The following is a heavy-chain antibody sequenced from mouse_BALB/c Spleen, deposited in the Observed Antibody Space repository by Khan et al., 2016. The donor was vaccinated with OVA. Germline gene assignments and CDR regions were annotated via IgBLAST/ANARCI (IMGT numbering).Heavy chain of an antibody. CDR3: ARIYGGDFDY. D-gene: IGHD1-1*01. CDR1: GYSITSDYA. Sequence: VQLKESGPGLVKPSQSLSLTCTVTGYSITSDYAWNWIRQFPGNKLEWMGYISYSGNTKYNPSLKSRISITRDTSDNQFFLQLNSVTIEDTATYYCARIYGGDFDYWGQGTTLTVSS. V-gene: IGHV3-2*02. CDR2: ISYSGNT. J-gene: IGHJ2*01.